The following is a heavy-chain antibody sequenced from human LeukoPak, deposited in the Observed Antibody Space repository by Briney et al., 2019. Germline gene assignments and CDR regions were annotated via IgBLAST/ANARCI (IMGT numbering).Heavy chain of an antibody. CDR3: ARDRAGLGLLDF. CDR2: IFQSGSP. Sequence: PSETLSLTCAVSGSPMSSGGYCWTWIRQPPGKGLEWIGYIFQSGSPSYNPSLRSRVTISVDTSRNHFSLELISVTAADTAMYYCARDRAGLGLLDFWGQGTMVTVSS. V-gene: IGHV4-30-2*01. CDR1: GSPMSSGGYC. D-gene: IGHD1-26*01. J-gene: IGHJ3*01.